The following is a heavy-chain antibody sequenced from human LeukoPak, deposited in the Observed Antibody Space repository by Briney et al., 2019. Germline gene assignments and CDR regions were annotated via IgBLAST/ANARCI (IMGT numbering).Heavy chain of an antibody. D-gene: IGHD3-10*01. CDR2: ITARADST. J-gene: IGHJ4*02. V-gene: IGHV3-23*01. CDR3: VNGGSGSYLGGQYYFDY. CDR1: GFTFSNYA. Sequence: GGSLRLSCAASGFTFSNYAMSWVRQAPGKGLEWVSVITARADSTYYADSVKGRVTISRDNSKNTLYLQMSSLRAEDTAVYYCVNGGSGSYLGGQYYFDYWGQGTLVTVSS.